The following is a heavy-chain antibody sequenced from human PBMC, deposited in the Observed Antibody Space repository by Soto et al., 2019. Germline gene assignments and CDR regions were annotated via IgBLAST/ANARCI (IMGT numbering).Heavy chain of an antibody. V-gene: IGHV1-3*01. Sequence: QVQLVQSGAEVKNPGASVKVSCRASGYTFTGNAIHWIRQAPGQRLEWIGKIDPGNGNTKYSQNFQGRVTITRDKAASAAYMELNSLGSEDTSIYYCARSETGYSRFDYWGQGTLVTVSS. D-gene: IGHD3-9*01. CDR2: IDPGNGNT. CDR3: ARSETGYSRFDY. CDR1: GYTFTGNA. J-gene: IGHJ4*02.